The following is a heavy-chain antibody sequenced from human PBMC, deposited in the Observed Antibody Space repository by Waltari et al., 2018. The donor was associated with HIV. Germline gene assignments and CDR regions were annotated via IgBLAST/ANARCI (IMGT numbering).Heavy chain of an antibody. V-gene: IGHV4-4*07. CDR1: GDSMRSSY. J-gene: IGHJ6*02. D-gene: IGHD3-10*01. CDR3: ARVRGEVADNLAAYNFYGLDV. Sequence: VQLQESGPGLVKPSETLSLTCLISGDSMRSSYWAWIRQPAGKGLEWIGRMYVSGDTRYNPALKSRGTLSIDTSKNQFSLRLNSVTAADTAVYYCARVRGEVADNLAAYNFYGLDVWGQGTTVTVSS. CDR2: MYVSGDT.